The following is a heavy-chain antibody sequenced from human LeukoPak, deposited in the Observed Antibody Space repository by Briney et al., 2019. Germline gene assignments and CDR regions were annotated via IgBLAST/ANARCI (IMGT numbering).Heavy chain of an antibody. CDR2: IRYDGSHK. V-gene: IGHV3-30*02. CDR1: GFTFSSYG. J-gene: IGHJ2*01. CDR3: ASDQSWYFDL. Sequence: GGSLRLSCAASGFTFSSYGMHWVRQAPGKGLEWVAFIRYDGSHKYYADSVKGRFTFSRDNSKNTLYLQMNSLRAEDTAVYYCASDQSWYFDLWGRGTLVTVSS.